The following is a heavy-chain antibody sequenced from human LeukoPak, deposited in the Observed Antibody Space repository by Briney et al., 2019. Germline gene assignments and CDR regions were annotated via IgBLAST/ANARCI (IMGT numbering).Heavy chain of an antibody. J-gene: IGHJ4*02. V-gene: IGHV3-30-3*01. Sequence: GGSLRLSCAASGFTFSSYAIHWVRQAPGKGLEWVAVISYDGNNKYYADSVKGRFTISRDNSKNTLYLQMNSVRAEDTAVYYCARDKGIVVVPVAMANFFDYWGQGTLVTVSS. D-gene: IGHD2-2*01. CDR1: GFTFSSYA. CDR3: ARDKGIVVVPVAMANFFDY. CDR2: ISYDGNNK.